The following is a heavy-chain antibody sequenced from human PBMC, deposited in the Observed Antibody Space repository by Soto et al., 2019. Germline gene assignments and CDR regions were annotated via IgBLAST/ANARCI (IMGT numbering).Heavy chain of an antibody. J-gene: IGHJ6*02. Sequence: EVQLVESGGGLVQPGGSLRLSCAASGFTFSSYWMSWVRQAPGKGLEWVANIKQDGSEKYYVDSVKGRFTISRDNAKNSLYLQMKSLRAEDTAVYYCARDYDFWSGYTTDATCYYGMDVWGQGTTVTVSS. CDR3: ARDYDFWSGYTTDATCYYGMDV. V-gene: IGHV3-7*05. CDR2: IKQDGSEK. CDR1: GFTFSSYW. D-gene: IGHD3-3*01.